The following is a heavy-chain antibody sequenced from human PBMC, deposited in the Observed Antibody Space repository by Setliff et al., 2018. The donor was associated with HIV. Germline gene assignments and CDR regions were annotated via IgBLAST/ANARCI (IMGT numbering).Heavy chain of an antibody. CDR2: ISSSSSYT. D-gene: IGHD1-26*01. J-gene: IGHJ4*02. CDR1: GFTFSSYS. Sequence: GGSLRLSCAASGFTFSSYSMNWVRQAPGKGLEWVSYISSSSSYTHYADSVKGRFTISRDNAKISLFLQMNSLRAEDTAVYYCARESKGAMALEIFDYWGQGTLVTVSS. CDR3: ARESKGAMALEIFDY. V-gene: IGHV3-21*01.